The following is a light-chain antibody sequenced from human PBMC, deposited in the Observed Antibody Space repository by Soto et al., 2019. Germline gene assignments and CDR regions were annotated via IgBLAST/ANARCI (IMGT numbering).Light chain of an antibody. CDR3: QQYGSSPIT. CDR2: DVS. Sequence: EIVLTQSPATLSLSPGERATLSCRASQSVSSYLAWYQQKPGQAPRLLMYDVSNRATGIPASFSGSGSGTDFTLTISRLEPEDFAVYYCQQYGSSPITFGQGIRLEIK. J-gene: IGKJ5*01. V-gene: IGKV3-20*01. CDR1: QSVSSY.